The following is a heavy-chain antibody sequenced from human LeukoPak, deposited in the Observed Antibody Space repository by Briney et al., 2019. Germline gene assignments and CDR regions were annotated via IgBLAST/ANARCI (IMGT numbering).Heavy chain of an antibody. J-gene: IGHJ6*02. D-gene: IGHD6-19*01. V-gene: IGHV3-30*02. CDR2: IRYDGSNK. Sequence: PGGSLRLSCAASGFTFSSYGMHWVRQAPGKGLEWVAFIRYDGSNKYYADSVKGRFTISRDNSKNTLYLQMNSLRAEDTAVYYCAKSSSPAGTANYYYYGMDVWGQGTTVTVSS. CDR1: GFTFSSYG. CDR3: AKSSSPAGTANYYYYGMDV.